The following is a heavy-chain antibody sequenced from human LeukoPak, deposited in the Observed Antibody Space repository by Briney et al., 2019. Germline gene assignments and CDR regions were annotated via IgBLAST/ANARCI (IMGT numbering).Heavy chain of an antibody. CDR2: ISGSGGST. V-gene: IGHV3-23*01. CDR3: ARVRGYYFDY. CDR1: GFTFSSYG. Sequence: GGSLRLSCAASGFTFSSYGMSWVRQAPGKGLEWVSGISGSGGSTYYADSVKGRFTISRDNSKNTLYLQMNRLRAEDTAVYYCARVRGYYFDYWGQGTLVTVSS. J-gene: IGHJ4*02.